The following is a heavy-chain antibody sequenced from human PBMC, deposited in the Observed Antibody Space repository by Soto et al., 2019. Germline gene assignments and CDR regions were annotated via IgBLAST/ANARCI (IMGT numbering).Heavy chain of an antibody. CDR3: ANGKVYDILTGYTPVPYY. J-gene: IGHJ4*02. D-gene: IGHD3-9*01. CDR2: ISGSGGST. Sequence: GGSLRLSCAASGFTFSSYAMSWVRQAPGKGLEWVSAISGSGGSTYYADSVKGRFTISRDNSKNTLYLQMNSLRAEDTAVYYCANGKVYDILTGYTPVPYYWGQGTLVTVSS. V-gene: IGHV3-23*01. CDR1: GFTFSSYA.